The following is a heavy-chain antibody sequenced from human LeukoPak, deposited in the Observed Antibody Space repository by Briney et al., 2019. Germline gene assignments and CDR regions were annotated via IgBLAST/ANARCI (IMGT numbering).Heavy chain of an antibody. J-gene: IGHJ5*02. V-gene: IGHV4-39*07. D-gene: IGHD2-2*01. Sequence: PSETLSLTCTVSGGSISSSSYYWGWIRQPPGKGLEWIGNIYYSGSTYYNPSLKSRVTISVDTSKNQFSLKLSSVTAADTAVYYCARTTEDCNSASCYQYCFDPWGQGTLVTVSS. CDR3: ARTTEDCNSASCYQYCFDP. CDR2: IYYSGST. CDR1: GGSISSSSYY.